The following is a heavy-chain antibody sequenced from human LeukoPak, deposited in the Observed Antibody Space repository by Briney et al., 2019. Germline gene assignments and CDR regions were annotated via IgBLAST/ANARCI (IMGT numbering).Heavy chain of an antibody. CDR1: GYTFTSNY. Sequence: ASVKVSCKAFGYTFTSNYMHWVRQAPGQGPEWMGVISPSGGSTTYAQKFQGRVTLTRDMSTSTDYLELSSLRSEDTAVYYCARDAGYYYYYMDVWGKGTTVTISS. CDR2: ISPSGGST. CDR3: ARDAGYYYYYMDV. V-gene: IGHV1-46*01. J-gene: IGHJ6*03.